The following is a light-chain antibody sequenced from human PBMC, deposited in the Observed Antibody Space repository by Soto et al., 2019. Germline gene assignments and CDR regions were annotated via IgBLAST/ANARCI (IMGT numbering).Light chain of an antibody. J-gene: IGKJ4*01. CDR1: QSISTY. CDR3: QHGYSTPLT. V-gene: IGKV1-39*01. CDR2: ATS. Sequence: DIQMTQSPSSLSASVGDRVTITCRASQSISTYLHWYQQKPGTAPKLLIYATSNLQSGVPSRFSGSGSGTDFTLTISSLQPEDFATYFCQHGYSTPLTFGGGTKVDIK.